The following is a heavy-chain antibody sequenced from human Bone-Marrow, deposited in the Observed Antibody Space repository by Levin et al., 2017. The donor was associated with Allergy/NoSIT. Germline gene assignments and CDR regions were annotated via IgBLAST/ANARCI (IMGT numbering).Heavy chain of an antibody. V-gene: IGHV3-21*01. J-gene: IGHJ5*02. Sequence: PGGSLRLSCAASGFSVTRYSMNWVRQAPGKGLEWVASISSSSTYIYYADSVKGRFTISTDNAKNSLYLQMNSLGVADTAVYYCARDQSGSGSPNDLWGQGTLVTVSS. CDR1: GFSVTRYS. CDR2: ISSSSTYI. CDR3: ARDQSGSGSPNDL. D-gene: IGHD3-10*01.